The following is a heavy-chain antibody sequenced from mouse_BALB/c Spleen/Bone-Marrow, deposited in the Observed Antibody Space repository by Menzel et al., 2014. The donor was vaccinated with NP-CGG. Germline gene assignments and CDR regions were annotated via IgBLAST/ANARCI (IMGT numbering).Heavy chain of an antibody. D-gene: IGHD1-1*01. CDR3: ARGITRGSSES. V-gene: IGHV1-54*01. Sequence: QVQLQQPVAGSGWHGTSAKVSCKTSGDAFTNYLIEWVKQRPGQGLEWIGVINPGSGGTNYNEKFKGKATLTADKSSSTAYMQLSSLTSDDSAVYFCARGITRGSSESWGHGNT. J-gene: IGHJ2*01. CDR1: GDAFTNYL. CDR2: INPGSGGT.